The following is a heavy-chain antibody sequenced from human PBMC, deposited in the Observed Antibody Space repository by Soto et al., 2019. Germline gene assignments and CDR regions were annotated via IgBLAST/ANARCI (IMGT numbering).Heavy chain of an antibody. D-gene: IGHD6-25*01. CDR1: GFTFSTYD. V-gene: IGHV3-13*01. Sequence: EVLLVESGGGLVQPGGSLGLSCTTSGFTFSTYDMHWVRQVTGKGLEWVSGIVVAGDTYYPDSVKGRFTISRENAKKSLYLQMDSLRVEDTAVYYCARRGIDTMSGFDALDVWGLGTKVTVSS. J-gene: IGHJ3*01. CDR3: ARRGIDTMSGFDALDV. CDR2: IVVAGDT.